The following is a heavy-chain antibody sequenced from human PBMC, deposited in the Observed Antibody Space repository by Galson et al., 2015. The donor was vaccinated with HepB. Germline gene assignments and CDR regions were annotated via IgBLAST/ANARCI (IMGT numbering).Heavy chain of an antibody. CDR1: GFTFSSYA. J-gene: IGHJ4*02. V-gene: IGHV3-23*01. D-gene: IGHD1-26*01. CDR3: ADIGGSYSASKPLFDY. CDR2: ISGSGGST. Sequence: SLRLSCAASGFTFSSYAMSWVRQAPGKGLEWVSAISGSGGSTYYADSVKGRFTISRDNSKNTLYLQMNSLRAEDTAVYYCADIGGSYSASKPLFDYWGQGTLVTVSS.